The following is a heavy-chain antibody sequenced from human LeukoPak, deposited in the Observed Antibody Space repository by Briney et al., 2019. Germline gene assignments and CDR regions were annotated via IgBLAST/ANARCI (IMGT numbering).Heavy chain of an antibody. V-gene: IGHV3-48*01. CDR1: GFTFDSYS. J-gene: IGHJ4*02. CDR3: ARGLALGLTVTPKAFDN. CDR2: ISNSGSPI. D-gene: IGHD4-11*01. Sequence: PGGSLRLSCVVSGFTFDSYSMNWVRQAPGKGLEWISYISNSGSPIYYADSVKGRFTISRDKDKSSLYLQMNSLAADDTAVYYCARGLALGLTVTPKAFDNWGQGTLVTVSS.